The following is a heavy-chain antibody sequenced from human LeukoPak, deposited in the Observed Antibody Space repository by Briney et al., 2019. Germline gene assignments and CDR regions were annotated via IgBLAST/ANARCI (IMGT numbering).Heavy chain of an antibody. J-gene: IGHJ4*02. Sequence: GGSLRLSCAASGFTFSSYAMRWVRQAPGKGLEWVSAISGSGGSTYYADSVKGRFTISRDNSKNTLYLQMNSLRAEDTAVYYCAKDRADILTGPWGYWGQGTLVTVSS. D-gene: IGHD3-9*01. CDR3: AKDRADILTGPWGY. CDR1: GFTFSSYA. V-gene: IGHV3-23*01. CDR2: ISGSGGST.